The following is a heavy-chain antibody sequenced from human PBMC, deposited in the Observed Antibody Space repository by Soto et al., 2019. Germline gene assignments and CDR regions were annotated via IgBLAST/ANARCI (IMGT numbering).Heavy chain of an antibody. Sequence: EVQLVESGGGLVKPGGSLRLSCAASEFTFSTYSMHWVRQAPGKGLEWVSSISTTSTYIYYADSVKGRFTISRDNAKNSLFLQMNSLRAEDTAVYYCARDFKYDILTSHYGMDVWGQGTTVTVSS. D-gene: IGHD3-9*01. CDR2: ISTTSTYI. CDR1: EFTFSTYS. J-gene: IGHJ6*02. CDR3: ARDFKYDILTSHYGMDV. V-gene: IGHV3-21*02.